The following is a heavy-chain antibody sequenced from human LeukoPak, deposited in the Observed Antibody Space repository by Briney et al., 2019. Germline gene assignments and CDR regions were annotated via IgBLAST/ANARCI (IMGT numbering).Heavy chain of an antibody. J-gene: IGHJ5*02. CDR1: GYTFTSYG. Sequence: GASVKVSCKASGYTFTSYGISWVRQAPGQGLEWMGWISAYNGNTNSAQKLQGRATMTTDTSTSTAYMELRSLRSDDTAVYYCARVLPPDIVVVPAAEGWFDPWGQGTLVTVSS. CDR2: ISAYNGNT. CDR3: ARVLPPDIVVVPAAEGWFDP. V-gene: IGHV1-18*01. D-gene: IGHD2-2*01.